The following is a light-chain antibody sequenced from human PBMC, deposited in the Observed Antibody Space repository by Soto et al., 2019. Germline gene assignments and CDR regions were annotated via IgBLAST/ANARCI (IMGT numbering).Light chain of an antibody. V-gene: IGKV3-20*01. J-gene: IGKJ1*01. Sequence: EIVLTQSPGTLSLSPGERATLSCRASQSVSSSYLAWYQQKPDQAPRLLIYGASSRATGIPDRFSGSGSGTDFTLTISRLESEDFAVYYCQQYGSSPPRTFGQGTKVEIK. CDR2: GAS. CDR1: QSVSSSY. CDR3: QQYGSSPPRT.